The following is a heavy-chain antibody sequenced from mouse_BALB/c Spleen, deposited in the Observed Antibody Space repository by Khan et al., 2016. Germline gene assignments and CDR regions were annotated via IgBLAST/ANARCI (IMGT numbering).Heavy chain of an antibody. CDR1: GYTFTSYW. V-gene: IGHV1-87*01. Sequence: QVQLQQSGAELARPGASVKLSCQASGYTFTSYWMQWVKQRPGKGLEWIGAIYPGDGDTRYTQKFKGKATLTADNSSSTASMQLSSLASEHSAVYYCARGGDYSLYYAMDYWGQGTSVTGSS. D-gene: IGHD1-1*01. CDR3: ARGGDYSLYYAMDY. CDR2: IYPGDGDT. J-gene: IGHJ4*01.